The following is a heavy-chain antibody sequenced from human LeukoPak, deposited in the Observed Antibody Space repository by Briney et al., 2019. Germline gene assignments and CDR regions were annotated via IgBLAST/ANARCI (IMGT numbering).Heavy chain of an antibody. J-gene: IGHJ4*02. D-gene: IGHD5-18*01. V-gene: IGHV3-48*01. CDR2: ISSSSSTI. CDR3: VKVDT. Sequence: GGSLRLSCAASGFTFSNYGMHWARQAPGKGLEWVSYISSSSSTIYYADSVKGRFTISRDNAKNSLYLQMNSLSAEDTAVYYCVKVDTWGQGTLVTVSS. CDR1: GFTFSNYG.